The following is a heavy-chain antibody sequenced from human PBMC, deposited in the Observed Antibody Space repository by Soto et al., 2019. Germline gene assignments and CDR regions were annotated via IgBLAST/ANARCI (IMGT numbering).Heavy chain of an antibody. D-gene: IGHD3-3*01. V-gene: IGHV4-59*01. CDR2: IYYSGST. J-gene: IGHJ6*03. CDR1: GGSIISYY. Sequence: SETLSLTCTVSGGSIISYYWSWIRQPPGKGLEWIGYIYYSGSTNYNPSLKSRVTISVDTSKNQFSLKLSSVTAADTAVYYCARDAGRGLFNTCYHSYYMDVWGKGTTVTVSS. CDR3: ARDAGRGLFNTCYHSYYMDV.